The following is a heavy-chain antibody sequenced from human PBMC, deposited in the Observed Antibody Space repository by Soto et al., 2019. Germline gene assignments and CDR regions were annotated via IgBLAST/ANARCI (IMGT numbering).Heavy chain of an antibody. CDR3: AKTRGAMIYAISVYGMDV. CDR2: ISGSADST. CDR1: GFTFSSYA. Sequence: GGSLRLSCAASGFTFSSYAMSWVRQAPGKGLEWVSAISGSADSTFYADYVKGRFTISRDNSKSMLYLQINSLRAEDTAVYYCAKTRGAMIYAISVYGMDVWGQGTTVTVSS. J-gene: IGHJ6*02. V-gene: IGHV3-23*01. D-gene: IGHD2-8*01.